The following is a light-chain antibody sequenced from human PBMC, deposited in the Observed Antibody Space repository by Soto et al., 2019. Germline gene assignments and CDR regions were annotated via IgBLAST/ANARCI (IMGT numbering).Light chain of an antibody. J-gene: IGLJ2*01. CDR3: SSYTSSSTLV. V-gene: IGLV2-14*03. CDR2: DVS. Sequence: QSVLTQPASVSGSPGQSITISCTGTSSDVGGYNYVSWYQQHPCKAPQLMIYDVSNRPSGISDRFSGSKSGNTASLTISELQAEDEADYYCSSYTSSSTLVFGGGTKLTVL. CDR1: SSDVGGYNY.